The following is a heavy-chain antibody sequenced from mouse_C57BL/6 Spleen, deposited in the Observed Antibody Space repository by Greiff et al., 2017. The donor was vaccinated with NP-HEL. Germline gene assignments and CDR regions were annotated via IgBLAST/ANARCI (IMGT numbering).Heavy chain of an antibody. J-gene: IGHJ4*01. CDR1: GYAFSSSW. D-gene: IGHD2-5*01. CDR2: IYPGDGDT. V-gene: IGHV1-82*01. Sequence: QVQLQQSGPELVKPGASVKISCKASGYAFSSSWMNWVKQRPGKGLEWIGRIYPGDGDTNYNGKFKGKATLTADKSSSTAYMQLSSLTSEDSAVYFCASRGYSNYNAMDYWGQGTSVTVSS. CDR3: ASRGYSNYNAMDY.